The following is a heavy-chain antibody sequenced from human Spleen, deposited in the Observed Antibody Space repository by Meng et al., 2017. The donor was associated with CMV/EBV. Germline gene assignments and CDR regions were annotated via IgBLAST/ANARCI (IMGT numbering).Heavy chain of an antibody. Sequence: ASVKVSCKASGYTFSGYYMHLVRQAPGQGLEWMGWINPKSGGTNYAQKFQGRVTMTRDTSISTAYMELRRLRSDDTAVYYCAKGMEDFVVEPPTIWVDPWGQGTLVTVSS. CDR2: INPKSGGT. D-gene: IGHD1-14*01. CDR1: GYTFSGYY. CDR3: AKGMEDFVVEPPTIWVDP. J-gene: IGHJ5*02. V-gene: IGHV1-2*02.